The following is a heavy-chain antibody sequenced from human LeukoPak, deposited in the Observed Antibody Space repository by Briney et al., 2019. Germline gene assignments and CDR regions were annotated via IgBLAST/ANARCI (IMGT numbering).Heavy chain of an antibody. V-gene: IGHV3-23*01. D-gene: IGHD3-10*01. J-gene: IGHJ4*02. CDR2: ISGSGGST. CDR3: AKDPLHFYGSGSFFDY. Sequence: SGGSLRLSCAASGFTFSSYWMSWVRQAPGKGLEWVSAISGSGGSTYYADSVKGRFTISRDNSKNTLYLQMNSLRAEDTAVYYCAKDPLHFYGSGSFFDYWGQGTLVTVSS. CDR1: GFTFSSYW.